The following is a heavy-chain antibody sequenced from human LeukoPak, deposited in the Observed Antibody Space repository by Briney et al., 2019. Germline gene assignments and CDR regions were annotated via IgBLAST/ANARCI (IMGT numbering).Heavy chain of an antibody. CDR3: ARHRITYYGSGTYNDY. CDR2: IYYTGST. J-gene: IGHJ4*02. Sequence: PSETLSLTCTISGGSISSYFWSWIRQPPGKGLEWIGYIYYTGSTNYNPSLKSRVTISVDTSKNQFSLKLSSVTAADTAVYYCARHRITYYGSGTYNDYWGQGTLVTVSS. D-gene: IGHD3-10*01. CDR1: GGSISSYF. V-gene: IGHV4-59*08.